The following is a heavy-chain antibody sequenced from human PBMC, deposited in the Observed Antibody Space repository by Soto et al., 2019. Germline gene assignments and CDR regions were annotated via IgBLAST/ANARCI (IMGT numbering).Heavy chain of an antibody. V-gene: IGHV1-2*02. CDR1: GYTFTGYY. J-gene: IGHJ6*02. CDR3: ARVLVAARTTYSYSGMDV. Sequence: ASVKVSCKASGYTFTGYYMHWVRQAPGQGLEWMGWINPNSGGTNYAQKFQGRVTMTRDTSISTAYMELSRLRSDDTAVYYCARVLVAARTTYSYSGMDVWGQGPRVTVSS. D-gene: IGHD6-6*01. CDR2: INPNSGGT.